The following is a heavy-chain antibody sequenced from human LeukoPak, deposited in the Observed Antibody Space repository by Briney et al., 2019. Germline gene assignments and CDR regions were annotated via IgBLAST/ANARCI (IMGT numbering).Heavy chain of an antibody. V-gene: IGHV3-23*01. D-gene: IGHD3-9*01. J-gene: IGHJ4*02. Sequence: PGGSLRLSCAASGFTFSSYGMSWVRQAPGKGLEWVSAISGSGGSTYYADSVKGRFTISRDNSKNTLYLQMNSLRAEDTAVYYCARGRRFDWLPQDYWGQGTLVTVSS. CDR3: ARGRRFDWLPQDY. CDR1: GFTFSSYG. CDR2: ISGSGGST.